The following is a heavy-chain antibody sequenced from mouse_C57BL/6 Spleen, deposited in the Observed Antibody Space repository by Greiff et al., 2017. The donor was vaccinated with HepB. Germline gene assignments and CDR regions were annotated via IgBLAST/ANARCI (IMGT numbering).Heavy chain of an antibody. CDR2: ISSGSSTI. CDR1: GFTFSDYG. CDR3: ARQITTVVADWYFDV. Sequence: EVKVVESGGGLVKPGGSLKLSCAASGFTFSDYGMHWVRQAPEKGLEWVAYISSGSSTIYYADTVKGRFTISRDNAKNTLFLQMTSLRSEDTAMYYCARQITTVVADWYFDVWGTGTTVTVSS. D-gene: IGHD1-1*01. V-gene: IGHV5-17*01. J-gene: IGHJ1*03.